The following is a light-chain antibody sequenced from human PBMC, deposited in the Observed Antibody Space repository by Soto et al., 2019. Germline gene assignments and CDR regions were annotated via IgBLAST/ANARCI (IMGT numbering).Light chain of an antibody. CDR2: AAS. Sequence: DIQMTQSPSSLSASVGDRVTITCRASQGIDNYLTWFQQKPGIAPRTLIYAASSLQSGVPSKFSGSGSGTDFTLTISSLQPEDSATYYCQQYKSYPVSFGQGTRLEIE. CDR3: QQYKSYPVS. V-gene: IGKV1-16*02. CDR1: QGIDNY. J-gene: IGKJ5*01.